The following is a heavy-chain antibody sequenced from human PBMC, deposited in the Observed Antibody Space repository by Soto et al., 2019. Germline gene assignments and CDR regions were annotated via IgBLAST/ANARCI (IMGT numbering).Heavy chain of an antibody. Sequence: QIQLVESGGDVVQPGRSLRLSCAASGFNFGFVGMHWVRQAPGKGLEWVAFISGDGINTHYADSVRGRFTLSRDYSKKTMYLQMDTLREEDTALYYCARGNLSFDFDSWGQGTLVTVSS. CDR3: ARGNLSFDFDS. CDR2: ISGDGINT. V-gene: IGHV3-30*03. CDR1: GFNFGFVG. D-gene: IGHD3-10*01. J-gene: IGHJ4*02.